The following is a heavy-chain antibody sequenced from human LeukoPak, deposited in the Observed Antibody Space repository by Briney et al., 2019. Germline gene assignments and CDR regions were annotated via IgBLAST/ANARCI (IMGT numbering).Heavy chain of an antibody. V-gene: IGHV3-74*01. CDR1: GFTFSTYW. Sequence: GGSLRLSCAASGFTFSTYWMHWVRQAPGTGLVWVSRIKSDGSNSNYADCVKGRFTISRDNAKNTLYLQMNSLRAEDTAVYHCVRVGGRSSIGGDCWGQGTLVSVSS. CDR3: VRVGGRSSIGGDC. D-gene: IGHD3-10*01. CDR2: IKSDGSNS. J-gene: IGHJ4*02.